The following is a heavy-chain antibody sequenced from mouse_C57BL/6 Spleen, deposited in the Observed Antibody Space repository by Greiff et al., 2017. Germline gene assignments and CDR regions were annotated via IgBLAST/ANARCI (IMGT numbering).Heavy chain of an antibody. D-gene: IGHD1-1*01. J-gene: IGHJ2*01. CDR1: GYTFTSYW. CDR2: INPSNGGT. Sequence: QVQLQQSGTELVKPGASVKLSCKASGYTFTSYWMHWVKQRPGQGLEWIGNINPSNGGTNYNEKFKSKATLTVDKSSSTAYMQLSSLTSEDSAVYYCAKGIYYGSSPYYFDYWGQGTTLTVSS. CDR3: AKGIYYGSSPYYFDY. V-gene: IGHV1-53*01.